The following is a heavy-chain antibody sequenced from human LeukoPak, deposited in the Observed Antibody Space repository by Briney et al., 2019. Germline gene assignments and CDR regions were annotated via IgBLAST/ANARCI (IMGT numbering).Heavy chain of an antibody. CDR1: GGTFSSYA. J-gene: IGHJ6*03. CDR3: ARGNYSSTSCYGYYYYYYMDV. Sequence: RASVKVSCKASGGTFSSYAISWVRQAPGQGLEWMGGITPIFGTANYAQKFQGRVTITTDESTSTAYMELSSLRSEDTAVYYCARGNYSSTSCYGYYYYYYMDVWGKGTTVTVSS. D-gene: IGHD2-2*01. V-gene: IGHV1-69*05. CDR2: ITPIFGTA.